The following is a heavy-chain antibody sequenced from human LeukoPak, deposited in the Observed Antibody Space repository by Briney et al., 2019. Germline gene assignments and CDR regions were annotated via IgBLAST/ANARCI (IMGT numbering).Heavy chain of an antibody. V-gene: IGHV1-2*02. Sequence: EASVKVSCKASGYTFTGYYMHWVRQAPGQGLEWMGWINPNSGGTNYAQKFQGRVTMTRDTSISTAYMELSRLRSDDTAVYYCARDIVVVPAATVYWGQGTLVTVSS. CDR1: GYTFTGYY. J-gene: IGHJ4*02. CDR2: INPNSGGT. CDR3: ARDIVVVPAATVY. D-gene: IGHD2-2*01.